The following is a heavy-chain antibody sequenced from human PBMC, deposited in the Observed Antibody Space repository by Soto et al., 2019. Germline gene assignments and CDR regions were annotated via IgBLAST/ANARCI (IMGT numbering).Heavy chain of an antibody. V-gene: IGHV4-59*08. CDR2: IYYSGST. Sequence: SETLSLTCTVSGGSISSYYWSWIRQPPGKGLEWIWYIYYSGSTNYNPSLKSRVTISVDTSKNQFSLKLSFVTAADTAVYYCTRHHDSWGQGTLVTVSS. J-gene: IGHJ4*02. CDR1: GGSISSYY. CDR3: TRHHDS.